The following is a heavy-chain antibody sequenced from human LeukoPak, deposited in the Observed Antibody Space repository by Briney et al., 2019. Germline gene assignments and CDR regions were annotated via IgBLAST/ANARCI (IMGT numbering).Heavy chain of an antibody. CDR1: GFTFSSYW. Sequence: GGSLRLSCAASGFTFSSYWMSWVRQAPGKGLEWVANIKQDGSEKYYVDSVKGRFTISRDNAKNSLYLQMNSLRAEDTAVYYCAREDWGSSWLPYYYYYGMDVWGQGTTVTVSS. CDR3: AREDWGSSWLPYYYYYGMDV. D-gene: IGHD6-13*01. V-gene: IGHV3-7*01. J-gene: IGHJ6*02. CDR2: IKQDGSEK.